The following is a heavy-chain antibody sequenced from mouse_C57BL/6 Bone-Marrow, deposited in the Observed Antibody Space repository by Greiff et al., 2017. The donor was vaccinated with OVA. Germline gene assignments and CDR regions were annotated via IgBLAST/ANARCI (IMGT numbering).Heavy chain of an antibody. CDR1: GFTFSSYG. V-gene: IGHV5-6*01. Sequence: EVQVVESGGDLVKPGGSLKLSCAASGFTFSSYGMSWVRQTPDKRLEWVATISSGGSYTYYPDSVKGRFTISRDNAKNTLYLQMSSLKSEDTAMYYCARPDYSSWFAYWGQGTLVTVSA. CDR2: ISSGGSYT. D-gene: IGHD1-1*01. J-gene: IGHJ3*01. CDR3: ARPDYSSWFAY.